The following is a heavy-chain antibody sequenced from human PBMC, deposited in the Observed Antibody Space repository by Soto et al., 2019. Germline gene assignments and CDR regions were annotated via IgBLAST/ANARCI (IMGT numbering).Heavy chain of an antibody. D-gene: IGHD6-13*01. CDR1: GGSISSDY. CDR3: ARGVGRSSWTSFDY. V-gene: IGHV4-4*07. Sequence: XETLSLTCTVSGGSISSDYWSWIRQPAGKGLDWIGRIYISENTHYNPSLRSRVSMSLDTSKNQLSLNLSSVTAADTAVYYCARGVGRSSWTSFDYWGQGTLVTVSS. CDR2: IYISENT. J-gene: IGHJ4*02.